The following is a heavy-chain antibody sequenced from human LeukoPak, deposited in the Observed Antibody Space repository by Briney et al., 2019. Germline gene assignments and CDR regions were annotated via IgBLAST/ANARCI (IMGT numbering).Heavy chain of an antibody. Sequence: GGSLRLSCAASGFTISNLWMTWVRQAPGKGLECVANIKGDGSEKNYVDSVKGRFTISRDDAKNSLYLQMNSLRAEDTAVYYCVKQAGVYWGQGTLVAVSS. J-gene: IGHJ4*02. CDR1: GFTISNLW. CDR3: VKQAGVY. CDR2: IKGDGSEK. D-gene: IGHD6-19*01. V-gene: IGHV3-7*01.